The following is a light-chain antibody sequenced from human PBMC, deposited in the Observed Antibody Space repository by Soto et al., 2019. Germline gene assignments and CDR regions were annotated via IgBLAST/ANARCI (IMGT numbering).Light chain of an antibody. Sequence: EIVLTQSPATLSVSPGEGATLSGRAIQRVVRNLAWYQQNPGQAPRLLIYSSSTRASGIPARFSGSASGTEFTLTISSLQSEDIAVYYCQQYDDWQTFGQGTKVEI. CDR3: QQYDDWQT. CDR1: QRVVRN. V-gene: IGKV3-15*01. CDR2: SSS. J-gene: IGKJ1*01.